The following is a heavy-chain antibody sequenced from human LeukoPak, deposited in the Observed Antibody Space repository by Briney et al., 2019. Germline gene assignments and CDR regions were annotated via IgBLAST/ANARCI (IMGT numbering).Heavy chain of an antibody. V-gene: IGHV3-48*03. CDR2: ICSSRRSL. CDR3: GVSGGSAPGY. J-gene: IGHJ4*02. Sequence: GGSLRLSCAASGFTITTHYMWWVRQAPGKGLEWVSFICSSRRSLYYADSVRGPYTISRDNAKNALYLQMTSLSVEDTAVYHCGVSGGSAPGYWGQGTLVTVSS. D-gene: IGHD2-15*01. CDR1: GFTITTHY.